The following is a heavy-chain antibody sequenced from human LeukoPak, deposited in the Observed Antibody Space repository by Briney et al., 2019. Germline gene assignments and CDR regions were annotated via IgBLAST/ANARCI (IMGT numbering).Heavy chain of an antibody. V-gene: IGHV3-7*01. J-gene: IGHJ4*02. CDR2: IKHDESEK. D-gene: IGHD3-16*01. Sequence: GGSLRLPCAASGFSFNSDWMDWVRQAPGKGLEWVANIKHDESEKNYLDSVKGRFTISRDNAQNSLYLQMNGLRVEDTAVYYYTRRLDDWGQGTLVTVSS. CDR3: TRRLDD. CDR1: GFSFNSDW.